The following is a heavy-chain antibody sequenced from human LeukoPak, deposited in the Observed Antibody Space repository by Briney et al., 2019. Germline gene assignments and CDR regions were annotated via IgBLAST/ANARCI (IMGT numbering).Heavy chain of an antibody. CDR2: INTFNSDP. V-gene: IGHV1-18*01. CDR1: GYTSTNYG. CDR3: ARDDIVVVPAAIPLDY. Sequence: GASVKVSCKALGYTSTNYGISWVRQAPGQGLEWLGRINTFNSDPNYAQKLQGRVTMTTDTSTSTAYMELRSLRSDDTAVYYCARDDIVVVPAAIPLDYWGQGTLVTVSS. D-gene: IGHD2-2*02. J-gene: IGHJ4*02.